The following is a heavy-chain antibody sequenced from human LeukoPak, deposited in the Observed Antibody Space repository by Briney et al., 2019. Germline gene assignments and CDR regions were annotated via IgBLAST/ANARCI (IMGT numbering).Heavy chain of an antibody. CDR1: GFTFSSYA. Sequence: GGSLRLSCAASGFTFSSYAMSWVRQAPGKGLEWVSSISGSGGTTYYADSVKGRFTISRDNSKNTLYLQMNSLRAEDTAVYYRAKGITMIVVVIRTGFDYWGQGTLVTVSS. V-gene: IGHV3-23*01. CDR3: AKGITMIVVVIRTGFDY. D-gene: IGHD3-22*01. CDR2: ISGSGGTT. J-gene: IGHJ4*02.